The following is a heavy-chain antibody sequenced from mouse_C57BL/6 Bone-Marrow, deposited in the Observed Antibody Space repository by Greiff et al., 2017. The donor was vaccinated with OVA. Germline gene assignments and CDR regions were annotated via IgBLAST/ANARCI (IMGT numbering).Heavy chain of an antibody. D-gene: IGHD2-10*02. Sequence: VQLQQPGAELVKPGASVKVSCKASGYTFTSYWMHWVKQRPGQGLEWIGRIHPSDSDPTYNQKFKGKATLTVDKSSSTAYMQLSSLTSVDSAVYYCATYDDEGLYYAMDYWGQGTSVTVSS. J-gene: IGHJ4*01. CDR3: ATYDDEGLYYAMDY. CDR2: IHPSDSDP. V-gene: IGHV1-74*01. CDR1: GYTFTSYW.